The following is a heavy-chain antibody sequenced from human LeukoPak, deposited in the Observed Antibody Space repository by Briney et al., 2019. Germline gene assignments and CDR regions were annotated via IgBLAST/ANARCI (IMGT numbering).Heavy chain of an antibody. CDR2: IYISGST. CDR1: GGSISSYY. V-gene: IGHV4-4*07. D-gene: IGHD6-13*01. CDR3: ARGRIAAAVNNWFDP. Sequence: SETLSLTSTVSGGSISSYYWSWIRQPAGKGLEWIGRIYISGSTNYNPSLKSRVTMSVDTSKNQFSLKLSSVTAADTAVYYCARGRIAAAVNNWFDPWGQGTLVTVSS. J-gene: IGHJ5*02.